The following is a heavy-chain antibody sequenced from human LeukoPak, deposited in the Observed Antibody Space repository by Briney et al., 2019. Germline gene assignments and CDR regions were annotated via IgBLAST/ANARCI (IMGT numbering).Heavy chain of an antibody. D-gene: IGHD3-22*01. V-gene: IGHV1-46*01. CDR1: GYTFTSYY. J-gene: IGHJ5*02. CDR3: AREGNYYDSSGYQRGWFDP. Sequence: ASVKVSCKASGYTFTSYYMHWVRQAPGQGLEWMGLINPTGGSTGYAQKFQGRVTMTRDMSTSTDYMELSSLRSEDTAVYYCAREGNYYDSSGYQRGWFDPWGQGTLVTVSS. CDR2: INPTGGST.